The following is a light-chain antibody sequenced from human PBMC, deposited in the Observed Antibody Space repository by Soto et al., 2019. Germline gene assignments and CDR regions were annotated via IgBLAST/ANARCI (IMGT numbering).Light chain of an antibody. J-gene: IGLJ1*01. V-gene: IGLV3-21*02. CDR2: DDS. CDR3: QVWDSSTDHSV. CDR1: NIGSKT. Sequence: SYELAQPPSVSVAPGQTASISCGGHNIGSKTVHWYRQTPGQAPVLVVYDDSDRPSGIPERFSGSNSGNTATLTISRVEAGDEADYYYQVWDSSTDHSVFGTGTKLTVL.